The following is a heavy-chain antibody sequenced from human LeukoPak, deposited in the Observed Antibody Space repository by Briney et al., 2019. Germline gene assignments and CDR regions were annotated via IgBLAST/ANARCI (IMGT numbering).Heavy chain of an antibody. J-gene: IGHJ6*02. V-gene: IGHV4-59*01. CDR3: GRDLTPVVRGVIKIHYYYGMDV. Sequence: PSETLSLTCTVSGGSISSYYWSWIRQPPGKGLEWIGYIYYSGSTNYNPSLKSRVTISVDTSKNQFSLKLSSVTAADTAVYYCGRDLTPVVRGVIKIHYYYGMDVWGQGTTVTVSS. CDR2: IYYSGST. CDR1: GGSISSYY. D-gene: IGHD3-10*01.